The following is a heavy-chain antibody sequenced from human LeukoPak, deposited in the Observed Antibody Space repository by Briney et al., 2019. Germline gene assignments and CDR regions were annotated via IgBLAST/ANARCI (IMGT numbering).Heavy chain of an antibody. D-gene: IGHD4-17*01. CDR3: ARVDYGDYSKHFDY. Sequence: PSETLSLTCAVYGESFSAYYWSWIRQPPGKGLEWIGEINHSGRTNYNPSLKSRATISVDTSKNQFSLRLSSVTAADTAVYYCARVDYGDYSKHFDYWGQGTLVTVAS. CDR1: GESFSAYY. J-gene: IGHJ4*02. V-gene: IGHV4-34*01. CDR2: INHSGRT.